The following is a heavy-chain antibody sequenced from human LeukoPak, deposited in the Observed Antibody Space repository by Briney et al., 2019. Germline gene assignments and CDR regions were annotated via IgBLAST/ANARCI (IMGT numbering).Heavy chain of an antibody. CDR1: GGSISSYY. CDR3: ARVKVRGVTKPYYFDY. J-gene: IGHJ4*02. V-gene: IGHV4-59*01. CDR2: IYYSGST. D-gene: IGHD3-10*01. Sequence: SETLSLTCTVSGGSISSYYWSWIRQPPGKGLEWIGYIYYSGSTNYNPSLKSRVTISVDTSKNQFSLKLSSVTAADTAVYYCARVKVRGVTKPYYFDYWGQGTLVTVSS.